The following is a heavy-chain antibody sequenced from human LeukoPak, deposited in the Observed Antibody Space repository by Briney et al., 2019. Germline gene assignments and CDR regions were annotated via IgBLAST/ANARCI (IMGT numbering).Heavy chain of an antibody. CDR1: GGTFSSYA. V-gene: IGHV1-69*06. J-gene: IGHJ6*03. CDR3: ARGSTTYYYYYMDV. CDR2: IIPIFGTA. D-gene: IGHD1-1*01. Sequence: ASVKLSCKASGGTFSSYAISWVRQAPGQGLEWMGGIIPIFGTANYAQKFQGRVTITADKSTSTAYMELSSLRSEDTAVYYCARGSTTYYYYYMDVWGKGTTVTVSS.